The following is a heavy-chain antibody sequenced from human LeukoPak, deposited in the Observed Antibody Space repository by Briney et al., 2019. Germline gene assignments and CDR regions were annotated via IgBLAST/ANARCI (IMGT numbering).Heavy chain of an antibody. CDR1: GYTLTELS. Sequence: ASVKVSCKVSGYTLTELSMHWVRQAPGKGLEWMGGFDPEDGETIYAQKFQGRVTMTEDTSTDTAYMELSSLRASDTAIYYCGRKDGYGLFYFDKWGQGTVVTVSS. CDR2: FDPEDGET. D-gene: IGHD5-18*01. J-gene: IGHJ4*02. V-gene: IGHV1-24*01. CDR3: GRKDGYGLFYFDK.